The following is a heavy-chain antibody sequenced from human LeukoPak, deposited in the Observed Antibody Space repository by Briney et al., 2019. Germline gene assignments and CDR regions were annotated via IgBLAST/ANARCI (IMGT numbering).Heavy chain of an antibody. CDR2: INFSGTT. D-gene: IGHD3-10*01. CDR1: SGSIRSYY. CDR3: ARHGSSYSFDC. V-gene: IGHV4-59*01. J-gene: IGHJ4*02. Sequence: PSETLSLTCTVPSGSIRSYYWSWIRQPPGEGLEWIGYINFSGTTNYNPSLKSRVTISADTSKDQFSLKLTSVTAADTAVYYCARHGSSYSFDCWGQGTLVTVSP.